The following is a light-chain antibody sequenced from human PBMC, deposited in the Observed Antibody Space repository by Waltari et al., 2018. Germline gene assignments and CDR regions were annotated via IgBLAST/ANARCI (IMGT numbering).Light chain of an antibody. V-gene: IGLV1-44*01. J-gene: IGLJ3*02. CDR3: AAWDDSLNGWV. CDR2: SHY. CDR1: SSNIGSNV. Sequence: QSVLSQPPSASGTPGQRVVISCSGSSSNIGSNVVSWYQHLPGTAPKLLISSHYERPSGVTDRFSGSKSGTAASLAISGLQSEDEADYYCAAWDDSLNGWVFGGGTKLTVL.